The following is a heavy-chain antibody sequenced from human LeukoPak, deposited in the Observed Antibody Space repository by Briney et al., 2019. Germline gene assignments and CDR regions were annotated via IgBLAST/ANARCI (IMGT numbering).Heavy chain of an antibody. CDR2: ISYDGSNK. CDR1: GFTFSSYA. CDR3: ARYSGNPASFEY. J-gene: IGHJ4*02. Sequence: PGGSLRLSCAASGFTFSSYAMHWVRQAPGKGLEWVAVISYDGSNKYYADSVKGRFTISRDNSKNTLYLQMNSLRAEDTAVYYCARYSGNPASFEYWGQGTLVTVSS. D-gene: IGHD1-26*01. V-gene: IGHV3-30-3*01.